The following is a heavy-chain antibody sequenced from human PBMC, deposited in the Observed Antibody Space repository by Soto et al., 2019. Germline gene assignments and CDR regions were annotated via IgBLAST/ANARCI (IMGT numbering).Heavy chain of an antibody. CDR3: ARCLELPLGASHYYCGMDV. J-gene: IGHJ6*02. CDR2: IDDDGSST. Sequence: EAQLVESGGGLVQPGGSLRVSCSASGFDFSTYWMHWVRQVPGKGLEWVSRIDDDGSSTRYADSVKGRFTISRDNSKNIVYLEMNSLTADDTAVYYCARCLELPLGASHYYCGMDVWGQGTTVTVSS. V-gene: IGHV3-74*01. D-gene: IGHD1-7*01. CDR1: GFDFSTYW.